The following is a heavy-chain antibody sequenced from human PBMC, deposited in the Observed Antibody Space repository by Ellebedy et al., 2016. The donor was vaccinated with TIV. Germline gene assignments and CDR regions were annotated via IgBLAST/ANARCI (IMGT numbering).Heavy chain of an antibody. CDR1: GFSFRSYW. Sequence: GGSLRLSCAASGFSFRSYWMSWVRQAPGKGLEWVANIYQDGSDQYYADSVKGRFTISRANANKSLFLQMNGLRVDDTAVYYCARRGSYGDYAVQVNSWFDTWGQGTLVSVSS. V-gene: IGHV3-7*01. D-gene: IGHD4-17*01. CDR2: IYQDGSDQ. CDR3: ARRGSYGDYAVQVNSWFDT. J-gene: IGHJ5*02.